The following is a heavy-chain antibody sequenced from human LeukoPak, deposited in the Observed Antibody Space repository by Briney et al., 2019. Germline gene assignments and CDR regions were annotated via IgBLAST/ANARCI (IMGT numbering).Heavy chain of an antibody. CDR1: GFTFSSYA. Sequence: GGSLRLSCAASGFTFSSYAMSWVRQAPGKGLEWVSAISGSGGSTYYADSVKGRFTISRDNAKNSLYLQMNSLRDEDTAVYYCARDNSGSYSFVDYWGQGTLVTVSS. V-gene: IGHV3-23*01. CDR2: ISGSGGST. D-gene: IGHD3-10*01. J-gene: IGHJ4*02. CDR3: ARDNSGSYSFVDY.